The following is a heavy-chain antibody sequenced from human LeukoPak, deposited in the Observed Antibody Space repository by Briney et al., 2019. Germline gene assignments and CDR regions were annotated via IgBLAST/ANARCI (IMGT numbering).Heavy chain of an antibody. D-gene: IGHD3-3*01. Sequence: PGGSLRLSCAASGFTFSSYWMSWVRQAPGKGLEWVANIRQDGSAKYYADSVKGRFTISRDNAKNSLYLQLNSLRAEDTAVYYCARDTWSRYSRTKTYYFDYWGQGTLVTVSS. CDR1: GFTFSSYW. CDR2: IRQDGSAK. J-gene: IGHJ4*02. CDR3: ARDTWSRYSRTKTYYFDY. V-gene: IGHV3-7*01.